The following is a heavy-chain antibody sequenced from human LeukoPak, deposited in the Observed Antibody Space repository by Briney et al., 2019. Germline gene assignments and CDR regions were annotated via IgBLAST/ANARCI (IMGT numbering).Heavy chain of an antibody. CDR3: ARSLADDAFDI. CDR2: IYYSGST. CDR1: GGSISSYY. D-gene: IGHD3-3*02. J-gene: IGHJ3*02. V-gene: IGHV4-59*08. Sequence: SETLSLTCTVSGGSISSYYWSWIRQPPGKGLEWIGYIYYSGSTYYNPSLKSRVTISVDTSKNQFSLKLSSVTAADTAVYYCARSLADDAFDIWGQGTMVTVSS.